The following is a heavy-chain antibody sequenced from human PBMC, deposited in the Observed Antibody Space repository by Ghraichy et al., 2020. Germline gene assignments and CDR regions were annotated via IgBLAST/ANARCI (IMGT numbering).Heavy chain of an antibody. V-gene: IGHV3-23*01. CDR3: AEDLLGSGWDGFDY. Sequence: GGSLRLSCAASGFTFSSYAMSWVRQAPGKGLEWVSAISGSGGSTYYADSVKGRFTISRDNSKNTLYLQMNSPRAEDTAVYYCAEDLLGSGWDGFDYWGQGTLVTVSA. J-gene: IGHJ4*02. CDR1: GFTFSSYA. CDR2: ISGSGGST. D-gene: IGHD6-19*01.